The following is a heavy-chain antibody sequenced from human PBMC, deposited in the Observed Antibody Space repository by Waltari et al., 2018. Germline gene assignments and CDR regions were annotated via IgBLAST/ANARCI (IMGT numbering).Heavy chain of an antibody. J-gene: IGHJ3*02. CDR3: ARSIPQIAVAGTGGAFDI. CDR1: GFTFSSYS. CDR2: ISSSSSYI. Sequence: EVQLVESGGGLVKPGGSLRLSCAASGFTFSSYSMNWVRQAPGKGLEWVSSISSSSSYIYYADSVKGRFTISRDNAKNSLYLQMNSLRAEDTAVYYCARSIPQIAVAGTGGAFDIWGQGTMVTVSS. D-gene: IGHD6-19*01. V-gene: IGHV3-21*01.